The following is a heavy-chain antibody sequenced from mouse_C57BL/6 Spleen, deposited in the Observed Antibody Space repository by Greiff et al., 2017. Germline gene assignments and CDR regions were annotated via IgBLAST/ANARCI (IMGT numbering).Heavy chain of an antibody. CDR1: GYTFTDYE. CDR3: QFAY. CDR2: IDPETGGT. Sequence: VKLMESGAELVRPGASVTPSCKASGYTFTDYEMHWVKQTPVHGLEWIGAIDPETGGTAYNQKFKGKAILTADKSSSTAYMELRSLTSEDSAVYYCQFAYWGQGTLVTVSA. V-gene: IGHV1-15*01. J-gene: IGHJ3*01.